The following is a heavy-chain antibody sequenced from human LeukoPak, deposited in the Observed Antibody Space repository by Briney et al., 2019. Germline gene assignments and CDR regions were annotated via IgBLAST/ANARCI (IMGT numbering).Heavy chain of an antibody. CDR3: ARGPASDTAMVENWFDP. D-gene: IGHD5-18*01. CDR2: ISYDGSNK. J-gene: IGHJ5*02. Sequence: GGSLRLSCAASGFTFSSYAMHWVRQAPGKGLEWVAVISYDGSNKCYADSVKGRFTISRDNSKNTLYLQMNSLRAEDTAVYYCARGPASDTAMVENWFDPWGQGTLVTVSS. CDR1: GFTFSSYA. V-gene: IGHV3-30-3*01.